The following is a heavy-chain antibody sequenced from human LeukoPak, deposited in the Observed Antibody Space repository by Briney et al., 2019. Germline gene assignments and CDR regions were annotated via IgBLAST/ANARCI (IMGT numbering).Heavy chain of an antibody. CDR1: GFTFSGYW. V-gene: IGHV3-7*01. Sequence: GGSLRLSCEASGFTFSGYWMTWVRQAPGKGLEWVPNIKRDESDKHYVDSVKGRFTISRDNAKNSLYLQMNSLRAEDTAVYYCARGMVRGVIIRKRYYYYMDVWGKGTTVTISS. J-gene: IGHJ6*03. CDR2: IKRDESDK. D-gene: IGHD3-10*01. CDR3: ARGMVRGVIIRKRYYYYMDV.